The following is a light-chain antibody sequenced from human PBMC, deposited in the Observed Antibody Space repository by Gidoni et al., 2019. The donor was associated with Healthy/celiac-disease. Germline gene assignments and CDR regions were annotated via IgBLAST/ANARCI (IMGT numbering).Light chain of an antibody. V-gene: IGLV2-14*03. CDR1: SSDVGGYNY. Sequence: QSALTQPASVSGSPGQSITISCTGTSSDVGGYNYVSWYQQHPGKAPKVMIYDVSHRPSGVSNRFSGSKSGNTAYLTISGLQDEDEADYYCSSSLRGTTYVFGTGTKVTVL. CDR2: DVS. CDR3: SSSLRGTTYV. J-gene: IGLJ1*01.